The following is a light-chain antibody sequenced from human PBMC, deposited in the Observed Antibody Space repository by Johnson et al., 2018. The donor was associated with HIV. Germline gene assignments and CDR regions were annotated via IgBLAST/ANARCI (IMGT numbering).Light chain of an antibody. CDR2: DNN. V-gene: IGLV1-51*01. J-gene: IGLJ1*01. CDR3: ATWDSSMTDGGV. Sequence: HSVLTQPPSVSAAPGQKVTVSCSGSTSNIGNNYVSWYQQLPGTAPKLLIYDNNKRPSCIPARFSGSKSGTSATLGITGLQTGDEAEYYCATWDSSMTDGGVFGTGTKVTVL. CDR1: TSNIGNNY.